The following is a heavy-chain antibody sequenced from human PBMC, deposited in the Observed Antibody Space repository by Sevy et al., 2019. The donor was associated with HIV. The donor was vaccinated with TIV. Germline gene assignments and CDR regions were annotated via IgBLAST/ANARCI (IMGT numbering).Heavy chain of an antibody. Sequence: GGSLRLSCAASGFTFSSYGMHWVRQAPGKGLERVAVISYDGSNKYYADSVKGRFTISRDNSKNTLYLQMNSLRAEDTAVYYCAKDLTVTTYYYYGMDVWGQGTTVTVSS. CDR3: AKDLTVTTYYYYGMDV. D-gene: IGHD4-4*01. CDR2: ISYDGSNK. CDR1: GFTFSSYG. J-gene: IGHJ6*02. V-gene: IGHV3-30*18.